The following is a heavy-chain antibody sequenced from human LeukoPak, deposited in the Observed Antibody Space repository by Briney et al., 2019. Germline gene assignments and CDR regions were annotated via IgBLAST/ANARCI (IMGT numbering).Heavy chain of an antibody. CDR1: GVTFGTYS. D-gene: IGHD6-19*01. CDR2: ISTAGTSI. CDR3: AKDHRWLVDY. J-gene: IGHJ4*02. V-gene: IGHV3-30-3*01. Sequence: GGSLRLSCAASGVTFGTYSMHWVRQAPGKGLEWVGIISTAGTSINYADSVNGRFSSSRDNSKNTLYLQMHSLRVEDTAVYYCAKDHRWLVDYWGQGSLVTVSS.